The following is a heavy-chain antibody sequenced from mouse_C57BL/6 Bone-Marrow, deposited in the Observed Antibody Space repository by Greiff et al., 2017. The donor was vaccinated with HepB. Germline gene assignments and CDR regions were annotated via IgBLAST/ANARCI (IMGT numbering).Heavy chain of an antibody. D-gene: IGHD1-1*01. J-gene: IGHJ1*03. CDR3: ARRDTTVVARGYFDV. Sequence: VQLQQSGPVLVKPGASVKMSCKASGYTFTDYYMNWVKQSHGKSLEWIGVINPYNGGTSYNQKFKGKATLTVDKSSSTAYMELNSLTSEDSAVYYCARRDTTVVARGYFDVWGTGTTVTVSS. CDR1: GYTFTDYY. V-gene: IGHV1-19*01. CDR2: INPYNGGT.